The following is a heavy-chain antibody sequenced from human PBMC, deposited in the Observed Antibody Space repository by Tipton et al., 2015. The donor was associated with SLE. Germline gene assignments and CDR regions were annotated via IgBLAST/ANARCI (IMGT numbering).Heavy chain of an antibody. J-gene: IGHJ4*02. V-gene: IGHV1-18*01. CDR1: GYTFTSYG. D-gene: IGHD1-26*01. CDR3: ARDWPSGSSAFDS. CDR2: VSGFNGNT. Sequence: QLVQSGAEVKKPGASVKVSCTASGYTFTSYGISWVRQAPGQGLEWMGWVSGFNGNTDYAQKVQGRITMTTDTSTTTAYMELTSLTSDDTAVDYCARDWPSGSSAFDSGGQGTLVIVAS.